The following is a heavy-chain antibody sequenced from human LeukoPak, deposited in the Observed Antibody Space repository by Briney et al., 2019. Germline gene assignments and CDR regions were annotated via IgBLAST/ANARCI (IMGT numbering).Heavy chain of an antibody. CDR1: GYTLTGYY. Sequence: ASVKVSCKASGYTLTGYYMHWVLQAPGQGLEWMGRLNPNSGGTNYAPKFQGRVTMTRDTSISTAYMELSRLRSDDTAVYYCARGYPQNLSRLSPWYSSSWYWFDPWGQGTLVTVSS. CDR2: LNPNSGGT. D-gene: IGHD6-13*01. V-gene: IGHV1-2*06. CDR3: ARGYPQNLSRLSPWYSSSWYWFDP. J-gene: IGHJ5*02.